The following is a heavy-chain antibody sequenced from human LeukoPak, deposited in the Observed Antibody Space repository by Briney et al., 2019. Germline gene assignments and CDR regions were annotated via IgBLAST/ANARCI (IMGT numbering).Heavy chain of an antibody. CDR2: ISGSGGST. J-gene: IGHJ4*02. V-gene: IGHV3-23*01. Sequence: GGSLRLSCAVSGFTFNAYAMTWVRQAPGKGLEWVSAISGSGGSTYYADSVKGRFTISRDNSKNTLYLQMNSLRAEDTAVYYCAKEPSGHFDYWGQGTLVTVSS. CDR3: AKEPSGHFDY. CDR1: GFTFNAYA. D-gene: IGHD3-10*01.